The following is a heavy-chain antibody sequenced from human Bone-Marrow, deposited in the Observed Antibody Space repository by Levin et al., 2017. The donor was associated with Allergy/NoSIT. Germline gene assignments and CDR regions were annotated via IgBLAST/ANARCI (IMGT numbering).Heavy chain of an antibody. Sequence: PGGSLRLSCIGSGFNFSSYGMHWVRQAPGKGLEWVGVISYDGSHTIYGDSVKGRLTISRDNSKNSLFMQIDRLKTEDTAMYYCANHFHDSGPDFWGQGTPDTVSS. CDR1: GFNFSSYG. V-gene: IGHV3-30*18. CDR2: ISYDGSHT. J-gene: IGHJ4*02. CDR3: ANHFHDSGPDF. D-gene: IGHD2-15*01.